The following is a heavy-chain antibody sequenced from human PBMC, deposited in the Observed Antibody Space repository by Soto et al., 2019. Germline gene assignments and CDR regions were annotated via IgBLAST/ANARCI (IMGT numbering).Heavy chain of an antibody. CDR1: GGSISSGGYS. V-gene: IGHV4-30-2*01. CDR2: IYHSGST. D-gene: IGHD4-17*01. J-gene: IGHJ6*02. Sequence: QLQLQESGSGLVKPSQTLSLTCAVSGGSISSGGYSWSWIRQPPGKGLEWIGYIYHSGSTYYNPALKSRVIISVERSKNQFSLKLSAVTAADTAVYYCARAHYGDYGYGMDVWGQGTTVTVSS. CDR3: ARAHYGDYGYGMDV.